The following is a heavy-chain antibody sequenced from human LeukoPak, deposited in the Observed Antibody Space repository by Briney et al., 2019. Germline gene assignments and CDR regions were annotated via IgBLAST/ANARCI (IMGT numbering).Heavy chain of an antibody. CDR1: GFPFSSYS. CDR2: IKPDGTTK. Sequence: GGSLRLSCAASGFPFSSYSMTWVRQAPGKGLEWVANIKPDGTTKFYVDSVKGRFTISRDNSKNTLYLQMNSLRAEDTAVYYCARDQRDFWSGSQVYYGMDVWGQGTTVTVSS. V-gene: IGHV3-7*01. J-gene: IGHJ6*02. CDR3: ARDQRDFWSGSQVYYGMDV. D-gene: IGHD3-3*01.